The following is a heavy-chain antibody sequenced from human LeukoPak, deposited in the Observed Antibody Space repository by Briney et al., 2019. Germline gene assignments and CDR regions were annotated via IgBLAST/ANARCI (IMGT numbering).Heavy chain of an antibody. Sequence: PGRSLILSCAASGFTCSCCHIHWVRQAPAKGLEWVALVWHDGSKTYYADSVRGRFTVSRDNSKNTLFLQMNSRRAEDTGVYYCAKDSNDNGDYNYFDFWGQGTLVTVSS. V-gene: IGHV3-33*06. CDR1: GFTCSCCH. D-gene: IGHD4-17*01. J-gene: IGHJ4*02. CDR3: AKDSNDNGDYNYFDF. CDR2: VWHDGSKT.